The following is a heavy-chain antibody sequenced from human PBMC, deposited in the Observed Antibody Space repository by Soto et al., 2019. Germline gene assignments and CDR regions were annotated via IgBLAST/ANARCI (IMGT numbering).Heavy chain of an antibody. CDR1: GFTFSSYG. V-gene: IGHV3-30*18. CDR2: ISYDGSNK. Sequence: QVQLVESGGGVVQPGRSLRLSCAASGFTFSSYGMHWVRQAPGKGLEWVAVISYDGSNKYYADSVKGRFTISRDNSKNTLYLQMNSLRAEDTAVYYCAKDLMTGSWGETTYYYYGMDVWGQGTTVTVSS. D-gene: IGHD3-16*01. CDR3: AKDLMTGSWGETTYYYYGMDV. J-gene: IGHJ6*02.